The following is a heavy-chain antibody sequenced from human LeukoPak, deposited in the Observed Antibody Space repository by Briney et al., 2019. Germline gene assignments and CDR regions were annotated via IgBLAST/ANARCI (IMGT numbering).Heavy chain of an antibody. Sequence: GGSLRLSCAASGFTFSSYSINWVRQAPGKGLEWVSSISSSSSYIYYADSVKGRFTISRDNAKSSLYLQMNSLRAEDTAVYYCARDIVGATRPYFDYWGQGTLVTVSS. V-gene: IGHV3-21*01. CDR1: GFTFSSYS. CDR2: ISSSSSYI. CDR3: ARDIVGATRPYFDY. J-gene: IGHJ4*02. D-gene: IGHD1-26*01.